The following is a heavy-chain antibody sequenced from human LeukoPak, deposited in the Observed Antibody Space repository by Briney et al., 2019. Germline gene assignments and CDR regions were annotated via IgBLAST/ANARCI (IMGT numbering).Heavy chain of an antibody. Sequence: SETLSLTCTVSGGSISSYYWSWIRQPPGKGLEWIGYIYYSGSTNYNPSLKSRVTISVDTSKNQFSLKLSSVTAADTAVYYCARGLGYNWFDPWGQGTLVAVSS. D-gene: IGHD6-19*01. CDR2: IYYSGST. V-gene: IGHV4-59*01. CDR1: GGSISSYY. CDR3: ARGLGYNWFDP. J-gene: IGHJ5*02.